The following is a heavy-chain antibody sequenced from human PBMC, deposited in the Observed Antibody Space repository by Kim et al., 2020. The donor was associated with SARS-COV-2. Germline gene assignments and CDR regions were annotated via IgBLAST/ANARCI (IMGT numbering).Heavy chain of an antibody. V-gene: IGHV3-11*04. D-gene: IGHD6-13*01. CDR3: ASTYVAAAVKGY. CDR2: ISSSGSTI. Sequence: GGSLRLSCAASGFTFSHYYMSWIRQAPGKGLEWVSYISSSGSTIYYADSVKGRFTISRDNAKNSLYLQMNSVRAEDTAVYYCASTYVAAAVKGYWGQGTLVTVSS. J-gene: IGHJ4*02. CDR1: GFTFSHYY.